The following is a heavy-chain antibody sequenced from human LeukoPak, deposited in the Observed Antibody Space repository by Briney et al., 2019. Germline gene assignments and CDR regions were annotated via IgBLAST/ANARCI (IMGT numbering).Heavy chain of an antibody. D-gene: IGHD1-14*01. V-gene: IGHV3-53*01. CDR1: GFTVSNNY. J-gene: IGHJ3*02. CDR3: VRKNRDFNAAFDI. CDR2: SYSDSNT. Sequence: PGGSLRLSCAASGFTVSNNYMSWVRQAPGKGREWVSISYSDSNTNYADSVKGRFTISRDTSQNTSSLQMNSLRAEDTAVYYCVRKNRDFNAAFDIWGQGTVVTVSS.